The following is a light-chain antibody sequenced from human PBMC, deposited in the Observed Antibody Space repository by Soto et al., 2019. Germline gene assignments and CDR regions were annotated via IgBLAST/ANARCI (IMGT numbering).Light chain of an antibody. J-gene: IGKJ5*01. V-gene: IGKV3-20*01. CDR2: GAS. CDR1: QSVSSY. CDR3: QQYGSSLT. Sequence: EIVLTQSPATLSLAPGERATLSCRASQSVSSYLAWYQQKPGQAPRLLIYGASSRATGTPDRISGGGSGTHFTLTISRLEPEDFAVYYCQQYGSSLTFGQGTRLQI.